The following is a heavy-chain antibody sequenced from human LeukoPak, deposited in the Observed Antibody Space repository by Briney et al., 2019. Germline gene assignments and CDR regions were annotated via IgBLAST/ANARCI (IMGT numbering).Heavy chain of an antibody. V-gene: IGHV4-34*01. J-gene: IGHJ5*02. CDR3: ARVFGGKWIQLWFRTNWFDP. CDR1: GGSFSGYY. Sequence: SETLSLTCAVYGGSFSGYYWSWIRQPPGKGLEWSGEINHSGSTNYNPSLKSRVTISVDTSKNQFSLKLSSVTAADTAVYYCARVFGGKWIQLWFRTNWFDPWGQGTLVTVSS. D-gene: IGHD5-18*01. CDR2: INHSGST.